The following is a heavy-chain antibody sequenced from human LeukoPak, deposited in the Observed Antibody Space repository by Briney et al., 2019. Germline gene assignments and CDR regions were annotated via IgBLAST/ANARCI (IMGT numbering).Heavy chain of an antibody. CDR2: ISSSSSYI. V-gene: IGHV3-21*01. CDR1: GFTFSSYS. D-gene: IGHD6-19*01. CDR3: AREDSSGWYYFDY. J-gene: IGHJ4*02. Sequence: PGGSLRLSCAASGFTFSSYSMNWVRQAPGKGLGWVSSISSSSSYIYYADSVKGRFTISRDNAKNSLYLQMNSLRAEDTAVYYCAREDSSGWYYFDYWGQGTLVTVSS.